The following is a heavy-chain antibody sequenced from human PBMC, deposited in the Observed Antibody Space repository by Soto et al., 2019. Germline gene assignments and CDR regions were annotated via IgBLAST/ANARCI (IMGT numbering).Heavy chain of an antibody. CDR3: AKKVNSGPGSQYFDY. D-gene: IGHD3-10*01. V-gene: IGHV3-23*01. Sequence: PGGSLRLSCAASGFTFSSYSMSWLRQAPGKWLEWVSGFRTGGDDGTTYYADSVKGRFTISRDNSKNTLFLQMNSLRAEDTAIYYCAKKVNSGPGSQYFDYWGQGXLVTVYS. CDR1: GFTFSSYS. CDR2: FRTGGDDGTT. J-gene: IGHJ4*02.